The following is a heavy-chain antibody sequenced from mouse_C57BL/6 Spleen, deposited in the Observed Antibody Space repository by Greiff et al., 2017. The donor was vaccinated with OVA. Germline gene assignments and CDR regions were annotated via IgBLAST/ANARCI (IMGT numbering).Heavy chain of an antibody. D-gene: IGHD1-1*01. CDR3: ARELYGSSAY. Sequence: EVKLLEPGPGLVKPSQSLSLSCTVSGYSITSGYYQNWIRQFSGNKLEWMGYIRYDGSNNYNPTLKNRIPITRDTSKNQFFLKLNAVTTEDTAAYYCARELYGSSAYWGQGTLVTVSA. CDR1: GYSITSGYY. CDR2: IRYDGSN. J-gene: IGHJ3*01. V-gene: IGHV3-6*01.